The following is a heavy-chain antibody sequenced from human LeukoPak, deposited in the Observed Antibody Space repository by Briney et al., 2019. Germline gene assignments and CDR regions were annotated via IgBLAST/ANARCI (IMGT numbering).Heavy chain of an antibody. CDR3: AKEGYDFWSAGYFDY. Sequence: PGGSLRLSCAASGFTFSSYGMHWVRQAPGKGLEWVAFIRYDGSNKYYADSVKGRFTISRDNSKNTLYLQMNSLRAEDTAVYYCAKEGYDFWSAGYFDYWGQGTLVTVSS. D-gene: IGHD3-3*01. J-gene: IGHJ4*02. CDR2: IRYDGSNK. CDR1: GFTFSSYG. V-gene: IGHV3-30*02.